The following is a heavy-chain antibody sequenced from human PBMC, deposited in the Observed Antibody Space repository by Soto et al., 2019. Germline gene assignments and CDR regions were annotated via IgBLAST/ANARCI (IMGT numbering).Heavy chain of an antibody. CDR3: ASGGYSRYYYGMDV. CDR1: GYTFTSYA. Sequence: QVQLVQSGAEEKKPWASVKVSCNASGYTFTSYAMHWVRQAPGQRLEWMGWINAGNGNTKYSQKFQGRVAITRDTSASTAYMELSSLRSEDTAVYYCASGGYSRYYYGMDVWGQGTTVTVSS. D-gene: IGHD5-18*01. J-gene: IGHJ6*02. CDR2: INAGNGNT. V-gene: IGHV1-3*05.